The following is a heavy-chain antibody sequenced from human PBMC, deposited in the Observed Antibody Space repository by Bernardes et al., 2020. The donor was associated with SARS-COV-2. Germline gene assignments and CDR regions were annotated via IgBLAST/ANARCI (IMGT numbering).Heavy chain of an antibody. D-gene: IGHD3-3*01. V-gene: IGHV3-23*01. CDR1: GFTFSSSA. CDR2: ISGSGGST. CDR3: AKREYYDFWSGPIDY. J-gene: IGHJ4*02. Sequence: GGSLILSCAASGFTFSSSAMNWVRQAPGQGLEWVSAISGSGGSTYYADSVRGRFTISRDNSKNTLYLQMNSQRAEDTAVYYCAKREYYDFWSGPIDYWGQGTLVTGSS.